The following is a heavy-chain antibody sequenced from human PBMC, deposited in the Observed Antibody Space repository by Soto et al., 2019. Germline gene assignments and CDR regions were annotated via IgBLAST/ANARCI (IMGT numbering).Heavy chain of an antibody. J-gene: IGHJ4*02. CDR2: IYYSGST. CDR3: ARVYCSGGSSYEFDS. Sequence: QVQLQESGPGLVKPSQTLSLTCTVSGGSISSGGYYWSWIRQHPGKGLEWIGYIYYSGSTYYNPSLKSRVTISVDTSKNQFSLKLSSVTAADTVVYYCARVYCSGGSSYEFDSWSQGTLVTVSS. D-gene: IGHD2-15*01. V-gene: IGHV4-31*03. CDR1: GGSISSGGYY.